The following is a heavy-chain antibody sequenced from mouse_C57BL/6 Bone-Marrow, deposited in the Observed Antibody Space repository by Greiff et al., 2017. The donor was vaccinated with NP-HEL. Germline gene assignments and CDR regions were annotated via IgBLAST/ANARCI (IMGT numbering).Heavy chain of an antibody. D-gene: IGHD2-1*01. CDR1: GFNIKDDY. Sequence: EVQLQQSGAELVRPGASVKLSCTASGFNIKDDYMHWVKQRPEQGLEWIGWIDPENGDTEYASKFQGKATITADTSSNTAYLQLSSLTSEDTAVYYCTTPGNQSYYFDYWGQGTTLTVSS. V-gene: IGHV14-4*01. CDR3: TTPGNQSYYFDY. J-gene: IGHJ2*01. CDR2: IDPENGDT.